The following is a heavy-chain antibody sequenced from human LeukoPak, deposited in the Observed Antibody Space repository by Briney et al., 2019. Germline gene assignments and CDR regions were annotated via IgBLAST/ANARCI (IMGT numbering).Heavy chain of an antibody. CDR2: IYYTGAT. V-gene: IGHV4-59*08. CDR1: GGSISGYF. Sequence: PSETLSLTCTVSGGSISGYFWSCIRQPPGQGLEFIGYIYYTGATLYNPSPKSRVTMSVDTSKNQFSLKLSSVTAADTAVYYCARHDPVGYYQHGMDVWGQGTTVTVSS. J-gene: IGHJ6*02. D-gene: IGHD2-15*01. CDR3: ARHDPVGYYQHGMDV.